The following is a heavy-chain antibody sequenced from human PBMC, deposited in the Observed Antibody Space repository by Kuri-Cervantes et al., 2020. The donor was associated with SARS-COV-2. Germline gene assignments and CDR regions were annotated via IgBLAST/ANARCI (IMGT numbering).Heavy chain of an antibody. Sequence: SGPTLVKRTQTLTLTCSFSGFSLSTRGMCVSWIRQTPGKALEWLARIDYDSDKFYNTSLKTRLTISRDTSRDQVVRTMTNMDPVDTATYYLVRIRAATVSADYWGQGTLVTVSS. D-gene: IGHD4-11*01. V-gene: IGHV2-70*17. CDR3: VRIRAATVSADY. J-gene: IGHJ4*02. CDR1: GFSLSTRGMC. CDR2: IDYDSDK.